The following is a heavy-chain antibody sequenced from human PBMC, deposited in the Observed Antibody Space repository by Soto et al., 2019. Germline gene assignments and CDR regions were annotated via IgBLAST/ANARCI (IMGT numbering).Heavy chain of an antibody. Sequence: QVQLQQWGAGPLRPLETLSLTCGVSGGSFSGYYWSWIRQSPGKGLVWLGEINDRGSINYNPSLKSRVIISVDTSKNHYSLNLGSVTAADTSVYYCARESHDILTGPPWVWYFDLWGRGTLVTVSS. CDR1: GGSFSGYY. CDR2: INDRGSI. V-gene: IGHV4-34*01. CDR3: ARESHDILTGPPWVWYFDL. J-gene: IGHJ2*01. D-gene: IGHD3-9*01.